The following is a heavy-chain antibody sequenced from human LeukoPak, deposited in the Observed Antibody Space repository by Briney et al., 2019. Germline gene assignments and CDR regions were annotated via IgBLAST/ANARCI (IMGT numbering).Heavy chain of an antibody. CDR2: IYYSGST. CDR3: ARVPAAMGYYYYYYMDV. Sequence: SETLSLTCTVSSGSISSYYWSWIRQPPGKGLEWIGYIYYSGSTNYNPSLKSRVTISVDTSKNQFSLKLSSVTAADTAVYYCARVPAAMGYYYYYYMDVWGKGTTVTVSS. J-gene: IGHJ6*03. D-gene: IGHD2-2*01. V-gene: IGHV4-59*08. CDR1: SGSISSYY.